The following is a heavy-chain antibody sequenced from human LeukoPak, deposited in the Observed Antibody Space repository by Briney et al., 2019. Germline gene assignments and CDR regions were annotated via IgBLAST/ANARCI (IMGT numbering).Heavy chain of an antibody. J-gene: IGHJ3*02. CDR2: INPNSGGT. CDR3: AREGSRVSPYAFDI. CDR1: GYTFTSYG. V-gene: IGHV1-2*04. Sequence: ASVKVSCKASGYTFTSYGISWVRQAPGQGLEWMGWINPNSGGTNYAQKFQGWVTMTRDTSISTAYMELSRLRSDDTAVYYCAREGSRVSPYAFDIWGQGTMVTVSS.